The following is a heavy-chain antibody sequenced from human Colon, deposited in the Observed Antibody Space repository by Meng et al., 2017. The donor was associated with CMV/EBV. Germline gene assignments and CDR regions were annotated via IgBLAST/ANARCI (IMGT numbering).Heavy chain of an antibody. CDR1: GFTLSSYW. J-gene: IGHJ4*02. CDR2: LNNDGTYM. V-gene: IGHV3-74*03. Sequence: GESLKISCAASGFTLSSYWMHWVRQAPGKGLVWVARLNNDGTYMTYADSVRGRFSISRDNAQNTVYLQMNRLTADDTAVYYCARPRDGYSPFGLWGQGTPVTVSS. D-gene: IGHD5-24*01. CDR3: ARPRDGYSPFGL.